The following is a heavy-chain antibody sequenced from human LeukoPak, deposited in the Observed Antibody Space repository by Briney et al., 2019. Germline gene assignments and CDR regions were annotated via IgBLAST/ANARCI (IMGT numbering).Heavy chain of an antibody. CDR1: GFTFSSYG. Sequence: GRSLRLSCAASGFTFSSYGMHWVRQAPGKGLEWVAVISYDGSNKYYADSVKGRFTISRDNAKNMLYLQMNSLRAEDTAVYYCVRVPLTPSRPFDYWGQGTLVTVSS. CDR2: ISYDGSNK. J-gene: IGHJ4*02. V-gene: IGHV3-30*03. D-gene: IGHD4-23*01. CDR3: VRVPLTPSRPFDY.